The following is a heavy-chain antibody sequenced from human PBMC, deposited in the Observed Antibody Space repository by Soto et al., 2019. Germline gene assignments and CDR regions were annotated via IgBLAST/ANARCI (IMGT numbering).Heavy chain of an antibody. V-gene: IGHV2-5*02. Sequence: KESGHTLVRPTQTLTLTCSFSGFSLTTDGVGVGWVRQPPGEALEWLALIYWDDDERYSPSLKTRLTITKDPSKNQVVLIMTNMDPVDTATYYCAHSRNLISEDAQVGDFDYWGQGTLVTVSS. J-gene: IGHJ4*02. CDR3: AHSRNLISEDAQVGDFDY. CDR2: IYWDDDE. CDR1: GFSLTTDGVG. D-gene: IGHD3-16*01.